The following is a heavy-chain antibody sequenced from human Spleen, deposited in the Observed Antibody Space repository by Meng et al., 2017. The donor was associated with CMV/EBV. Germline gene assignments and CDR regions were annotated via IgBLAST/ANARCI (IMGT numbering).Heavy chain of an antibody. V-gene: IGHV4-34*01. CDR3: ARDQGGTTID. CDR2: INHVGST. J-gene: IGHJ4*02. CDR1: GGSFSDYS. D-gene: IGHD1-7*01. Sequence: SQTLSLTCAVYGGSFSDYSWNWIRQPPGKGLEWIGEINHVGSTIYNPSLKSRVTISVDTSKNQFSLKLSSVTAADTAVYYCARDQGGTTIDWGQGTLVTVSS.